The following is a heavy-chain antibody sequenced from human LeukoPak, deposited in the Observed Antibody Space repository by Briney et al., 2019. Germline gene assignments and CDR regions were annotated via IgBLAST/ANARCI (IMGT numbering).Heavy chain of an antibody. D-gene: IGHD3-22*01. V-gene: IGHV3-23*01. CDR2: NTGSGGPT. CDR1: GFIFSIYD. Sequence: PGGSLRLSCAASGFIFSIYDMNWVRQAPGKGLEWVSTNTGSGGPTYYADSVKGRFTISRDNSKNMLYLQMNSLRAEDTAVYYCAKGPKSGYYYVSDKYFDYWGQGTLVTVSS. CDR3: AKGPKSGYYYVSDKYFDY. J-gene: IGHJ4*02.